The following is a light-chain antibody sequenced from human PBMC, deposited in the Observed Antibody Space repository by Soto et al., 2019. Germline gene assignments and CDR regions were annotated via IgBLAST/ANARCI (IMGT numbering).Light chain of an antibody. J-gene: IGKJ1*01. V-gene: IGKV3-15*01. Sequence: EIVMTQSPATLSVSPGERATLSCRASQSVSSNLAWYQQKPGQAPRLLIYGASTRAVGIPARFSGSGSGTEFTLTISSLQSEDFAFYYCQQYNNWPQTFGQGTKVEIK. CDR1: QSVSSN. CDR3: QQYNNWPQT. CDR2: GAS.